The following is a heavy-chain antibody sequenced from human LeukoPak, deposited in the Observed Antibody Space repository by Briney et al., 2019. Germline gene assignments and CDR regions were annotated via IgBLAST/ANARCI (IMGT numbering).Heavy chain of an antibody. CDR1: GGTFSSYA. CDR3: ARGDYVWGSYRPSYFDY. V-gene: IGHV1-69*13. D-gene: IGHD3-16*02. CDR2: IIPIFGTA. J-gene: IGHJ4*02. Sequence: ASVKVSCKASGGTFSSYAISWVRQAPGQGLEWMGGIIPIFGTANYAQKFQGRVTITADESTSTAYMELSSLRSEDTAVYYCARGDYVWGSYRPSYFDYWGQGTLVTVSS.